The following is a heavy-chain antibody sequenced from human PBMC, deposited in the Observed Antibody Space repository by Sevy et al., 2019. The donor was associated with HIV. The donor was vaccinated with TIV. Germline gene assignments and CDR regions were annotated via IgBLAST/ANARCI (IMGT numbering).Heavy chain of an antibody. CDR1: GYTFSGYS. V-gene: IGHV1-18*01. CDR3: ARDTREKSFDY. J-gene: IGHJ4*02. Sequence: ASVKVSCKASGYTFSGYSISWVRQAPGQGLEWMGWMNTYNGNTKYAQKVQGRVTMTTETFTSTAYMELRGLRSDDTAVYYCARDTREKSFDYWGQGTLVTVSS. CDR2: MNTYNGNT.